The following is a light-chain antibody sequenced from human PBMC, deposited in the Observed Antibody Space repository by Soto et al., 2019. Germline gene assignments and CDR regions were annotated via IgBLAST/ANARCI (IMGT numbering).Light chain of an antibody. J-gene: IGLJ1*01. CDR2: KDI. Sequence: SYELTQTPSVSVSPGQTARITCSGDALPKQNAYWYQQKPGQAPVLVIYKDIERPSGIPERFSGSSSGTTVTLTISRVQAEDEAAYYCQSADNSGIYYVFGTGTKLTVL. CDR3: QSADNSGIYYV. V-gene: IGLV3-25*03. CDR1: ALPKQN.